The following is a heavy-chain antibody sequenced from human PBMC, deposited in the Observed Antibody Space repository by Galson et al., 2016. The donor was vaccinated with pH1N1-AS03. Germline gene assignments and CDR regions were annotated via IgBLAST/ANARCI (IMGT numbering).Heavy chain of an antibody. J-gene: IGHJ3*02. CDR1: GYTFTNFG. D-gene: IGHD5-12*01. CDR2: ISGYDDDT. CDR3: ARDRGFRPDTFDI. Sequence: SVKVSCKASGYTFTNFGINWVRQAPGQGLEWMGWISGYDDDTNYAQNVAGRVTMTTDKSTSTVYMELRSLRSDDTAVYYCARDRGFRPDTFDIRGQGTWVTVSS. V-gene: IGHV1-18*01.